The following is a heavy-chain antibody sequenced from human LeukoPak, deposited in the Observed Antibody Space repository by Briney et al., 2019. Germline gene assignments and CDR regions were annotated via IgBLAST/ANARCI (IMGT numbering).Heavy chain of an antibody. V-gene: IGHV4-38-2*02. CDR1: GYSISSGYY. D-gene: IGHD3-3*01. CDR3: ARAVGERDYDFWSGYLN. CDR2: IYHSGST. Sequence: SETLSLTCTVSGYSISSGYYWGWIRQPPGKGLEWIRSIYHSGSTYYNPSLKSRVTISVDTSKNQFSLKLSSVTAADTAVYYCARAVGERDYDFWSGYLNWGQGTLVTVSS. J-gene: IGHJ4*02.